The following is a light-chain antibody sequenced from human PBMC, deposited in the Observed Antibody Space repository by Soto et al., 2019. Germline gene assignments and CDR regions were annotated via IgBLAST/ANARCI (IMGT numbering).Light chain of an antibody. Sequence: DIQMTQSPSTLSASGGDRVTSTCRASQSISSGLAWYQQKPGKAPKLLIYDASSLESGVPSRFSGSGSGTEFTLTISSLQPDDFATYYCQQYNSYWTFGQGTKVDIK. CDR3: QQYNSYWT. V-gene: IGKV1-5*01. CDR1: QSISSG. CDR2: DAS. J-gene: IGKJ1*01.